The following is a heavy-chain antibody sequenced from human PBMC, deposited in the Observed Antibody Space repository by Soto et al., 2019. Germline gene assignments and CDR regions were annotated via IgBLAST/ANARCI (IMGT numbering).Heavy chain of an antibody. Sequence: QVQLVESGGGAVQPGESLRLSCVASGFDFTYYAMHWVRQAPGKGLESVAVMSSDGSKIHHTDSVKGRFTISRDNSKNTLYLQMNSLTKEDTAVYFCAKDEGVGGTLWLFDYWGQGTLVSVSS. V-gene: IGHV3-30*18. CDR2: MSSDGSKI. J-gene: IGHJ4*02. D-gene: IGHD1-26*01. CDR1: GFDFTYYA. CDR3: AKDEGVGGTLWLFDY.